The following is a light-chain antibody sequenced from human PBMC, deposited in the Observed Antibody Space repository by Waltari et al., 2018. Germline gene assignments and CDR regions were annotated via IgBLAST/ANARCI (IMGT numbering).Light chain of an antibody. CDR2: NDN. Sequence: QSVLTQPPSASGTPGHRVIIPFSGTMSNIGNNPVTWYQQLPGTAPKVLIYNDNQRPWGVPDRFSVSKSGPSASLAISGLQSDDEADYYCAARDDSLNVWVFGGGTKVTVL. J-gene: IGLJ3*02. CDR1: MSNIGNNP. V-gene: IGLV1-44*01. CDR3: AARDDSLNVWV.